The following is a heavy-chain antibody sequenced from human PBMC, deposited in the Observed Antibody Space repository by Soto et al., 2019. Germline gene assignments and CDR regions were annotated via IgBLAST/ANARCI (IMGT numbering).Heavy chain of an antibody. Sequence: QVQLVQSGAEVKKPGSSVKVSCKASGGTFSSYAISWVRQAPGQGLEWMGGIIPIFGTANYAQKFQDRVTIAADESTSTAYMEMSSLRSEDTAVYYCARHLYDYVWGSYLPGGWFDPLGQGTLVTVSS. J-gene: IGHJ5*02. CDR1: GGTFSSYA. CDR2: IIPIFGTA. CDR3: ARHLYDYVWGSYLPGGWFDP. V-gene: IGHV1-69*12. D-gene: IGHD3-16*02.